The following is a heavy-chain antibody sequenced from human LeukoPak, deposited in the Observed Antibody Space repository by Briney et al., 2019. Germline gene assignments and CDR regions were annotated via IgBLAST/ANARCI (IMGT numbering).Heavy chain of an antibody. CDR3: ARDSVAGNGVDY. J-gene: IGHJ4*02. Sequence: SETLSLTCTVSGRSISSGGYYWSWIRQHPGKGLEWTGYIYYSGSTYYNPSLKSRVTISVDTSKNQFSLKLSSVTAADTAVYYCARDSVAGNGVDYWGQRTLVTVSS. CDR2: IYYSGST. CDR1: GRSISSGGYY. D-gene: IGHD6-19*01. V-gene: IGHV4-31*03.